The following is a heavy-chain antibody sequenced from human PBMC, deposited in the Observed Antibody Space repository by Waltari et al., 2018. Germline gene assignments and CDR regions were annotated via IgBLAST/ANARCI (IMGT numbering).Heavy chain of an antibody. V-gene: IGHV4-34*01. CDR3: ARGGQVVVPAARRWRAFDI. CDR1: GGSFSGYY. D-gene: IGHD2-2*01. J-gene: IGHJ3*02. CDR2: INHSGST. Sequence: QVQLQQWGAGLLKPSETLSLTCAVYGGSFSGYYWSWIRQPPGKGLEWIGEINHSGSTNYNPSLKSRVTISVDTSKNQFSLKLSSVTAADTAVYYCARGGQVVVPAARRWRAFDIWGQGTMVTVSS.